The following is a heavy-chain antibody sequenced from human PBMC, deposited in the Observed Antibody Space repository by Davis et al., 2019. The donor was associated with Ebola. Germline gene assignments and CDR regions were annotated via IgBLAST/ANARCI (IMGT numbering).Heavy chain of an antibody. CDR2: IYPGDSDT. J-gene: IGHJ4*02. V-gene: IGHV5-51*01. D-gene: IGHD1-1*01. CDR3: ARLPGVDTTQRGFDY. Sequence: GESLKISCKGSGYRFPSYWIGWVRQMPGKGLEWMGIIYPGDSDTRYSPSLEGQVTISVDKSINTAYLQWSSLKASDTAIYYCARLPGVDTTQRGFDYWGQGSLVTVSS. CDR1: GYRFPSYW.